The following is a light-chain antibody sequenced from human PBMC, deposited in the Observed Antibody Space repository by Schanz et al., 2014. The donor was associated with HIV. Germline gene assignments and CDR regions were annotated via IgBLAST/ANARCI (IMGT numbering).Light chain of an antibody. Sequence: QSALTQPPSASGSLGQSVTISCTGTSGDVGGYNYVSWYQQHPGRAPKLIIYEGNKRSSGVPDRFSGSKSGNTASLTVSGLQAEDEADYYCCSYAGSYTFVVFGGGTKLTVL. V-gene: IGLV2-8*01. CDR3: CSYAGSYTFVV. CDR2: EGN. CDR1: SGDVGGYNY. J-gene: IGLJ3*02.